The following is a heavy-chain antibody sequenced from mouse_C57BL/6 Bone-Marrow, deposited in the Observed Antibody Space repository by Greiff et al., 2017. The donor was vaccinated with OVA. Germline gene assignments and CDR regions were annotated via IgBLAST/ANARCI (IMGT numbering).Heavy chain of an antibody. V-gene: IGHV1-80*01. CDR2: IYPGDGDT. CDR1: GYAFSSYW. D-gene: IGHD2-1*01. CDR3: ARGRGYYGNFFDY. J-gene: IGHJ2*01. Sequence: VQLQQSGAELVKPGASVKISCKASGYAFSSYWMNWVKQRPGKGLEWIGQIYPGDGDTNYNGKFKGKATLTADKSSSTAYMQLSSLTSEDSAVYFCARGRGYYGNFFDYWGQGTTLTVSS.